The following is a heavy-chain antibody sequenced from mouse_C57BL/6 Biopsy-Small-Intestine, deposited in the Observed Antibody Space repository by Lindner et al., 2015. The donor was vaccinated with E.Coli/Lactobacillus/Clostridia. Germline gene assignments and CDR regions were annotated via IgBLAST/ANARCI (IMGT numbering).Heavy chain of an antibody. V-gene: IGHV5-4*01. CDR2: ISDGGSYT. Sequence: VQLQESGGGLVKPGGSLKLSCAASGFTSSSYAMSWVRQTPEKRLEWVATISDGGSYTYYPDNVKGRFTISRDNAKNNLYLQMSHLKSEDTAMYYCARDYYGSRYYFDYWGQGTTLTVSS. J-gene: IGHJ2*01. D-gene: IGHD1-1*01. CDR3: ARDYYGSRYYFDY. CDR1: GFTSSSYA.